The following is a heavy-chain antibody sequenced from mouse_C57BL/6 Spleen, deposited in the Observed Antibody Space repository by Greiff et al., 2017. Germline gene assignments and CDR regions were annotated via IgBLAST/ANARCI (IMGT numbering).Heavy chain of an antibody. Sequence: EVQVVESGGDLVKPGGSLKLSCAASGFTFSSYGMSWVRQTPDKRLEWVATISSGGSYTYYPDSVKGRFTISRDNAKNTLYLQMSSLKSEDTAMYYCARHGGAAQAAWFAYWGQGTLVTVSA. D-gene: IGHD3-2*02. J-gene: IGHJ3*01. CDR1: GFTFSSYG. V-gene: IGHV5-6*01. CDR3: ARHGGAAQAAWFAY. CDR2: ISSGGSYT.